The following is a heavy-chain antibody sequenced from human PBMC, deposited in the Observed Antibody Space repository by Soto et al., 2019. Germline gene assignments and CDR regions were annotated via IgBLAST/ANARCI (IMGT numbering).Heavy chain of an antibody. CDR2: IIPIFGTA. Sequence: SVKVSCKASGGTFSSYAISWVRQAPGKGLEWMGGIIPIFGTANYAQKFQGRVTITADKSTSTAYMELSSLRSEDTAVYYCARDLESDFWSEYNWFDPWGQGTLVTVSS. CDR3: ARDLESDFWSEYNWFDP. CDR1: GGTFSSYA. V-gene: IGHV1-69*06. J-gene: IGHJ5*02. D-gene: IGHD3-3*01.